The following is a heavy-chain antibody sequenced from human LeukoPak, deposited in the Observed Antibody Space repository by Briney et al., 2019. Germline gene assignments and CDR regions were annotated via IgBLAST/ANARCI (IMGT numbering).Heavy chain of an antibody. V-gene: IGHV4-34*01. CDR2: INHSGST. D-gene: IGHD6-19*01. Sequence: SETLSLTCAVYGGSFSGYYWSWIRQPPGKGLEWIGEINHSGSTNYNPSLKSRVTISVDTSKNQFSLKLSSVIAADTAVYYCARGQQWLAKFDYWGQGTLVTVSS. J-gene: IGHJ4*02. CDR1: GGSFSGYY. CDR3: ARGQQWLAKFDY.